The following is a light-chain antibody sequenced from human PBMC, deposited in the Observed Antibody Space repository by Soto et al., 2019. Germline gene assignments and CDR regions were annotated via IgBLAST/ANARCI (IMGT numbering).Light chain of an antibody. CDR1: SSDVGGYNY. CDR2: EVS. Sequence: QSALTQPPSASGSPGQSVTISCTGTSSDVGGYNYVSWYLQHPGKALQVMIYEVSKRPAGVADRFSGSKSGNTASLTVSGLQAEDEADYYCSRHAGSNNLAYVFGTGTKETVL. V-gene: IGLV2-8*01. J-gene: IGLJ1*01. CDR3: SRHAGSNNLAYV.